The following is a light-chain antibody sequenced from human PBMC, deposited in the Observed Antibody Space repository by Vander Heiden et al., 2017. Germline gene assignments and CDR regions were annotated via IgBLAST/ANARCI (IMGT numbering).Light chain of an antibody. CDR2: WAS. V-gene: IGKV4-1*01. Sequence: DIVMTQSPDSLAVPLGERPTLNCKCSQSVLYSSNNENYLAWYQQKSGQPPKLLIYWASTRESGVPDRFSGSGSGTDFTLTISSLQAEDVAVYYCQQYYSTPISFGQGTRLEIK. CDR3: QQYYSTPIS. CDR1: QSVLYSSNNENY. J-gene: IGKJ5*01.